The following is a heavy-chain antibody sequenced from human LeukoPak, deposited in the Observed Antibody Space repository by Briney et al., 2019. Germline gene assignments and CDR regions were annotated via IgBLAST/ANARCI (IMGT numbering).Heavy chain of an antibody. Sequence: GESPKISCKGSGYSFTSYWIGWVRQMPGKGLEWMGIIYPGDSDTRYSPSFQGQVTISADKSISTAYLQWSSLKASDTAMYYCARSSGYYGSSGFAFDIWGQGTMVTVSS. CDR1: GYSFTSYW. D-gene: IGHD3-22*01. V-gene: IGHV5-51*01. CDR3: ARSSGYYGSSGFAFDI. J-gene: IGHJ3*02. CDR2: IYPGDSDT.